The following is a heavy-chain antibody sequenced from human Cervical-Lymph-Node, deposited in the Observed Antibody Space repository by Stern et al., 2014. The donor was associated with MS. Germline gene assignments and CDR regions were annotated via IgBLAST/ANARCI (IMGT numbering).Heavy chain of an antibody. Sequence: EVQLVESGGGLVQPGGSLRLSCAGSGFSLSSYWMSWVRQAPGKGPELVATVKQDGSEGYYVDSVKGRFTISRDNSKNSVFLQMNSLRVDDTSVYYCARDCGSGSCYQTQYYYGVDVWGQGTTVIVSS. J-gene: IGHJ6*02. CDR1: GFSLSSYW. CDR2: VKQDGSEG. V-gene: IGHV3-7*01. D-gene: IGHD2-15*01. CDR3: ARDCGSGSCYQTQYYYGVDV.